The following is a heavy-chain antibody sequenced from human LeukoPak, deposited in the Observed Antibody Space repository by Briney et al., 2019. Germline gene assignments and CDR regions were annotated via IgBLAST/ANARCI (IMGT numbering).Heavy chain of an antibody. CDR1: GGSISGYY. D-gene: IGHD2-8*02. CDR2: IFYSGST. V-gene: IGHV4-59*08. CDR3: VRLGFRTGDNSLADY. Sequence: SETLSLTCTVSGGSISGYYWSWIRQPPGKGLECVGYIFYSGSTNYNPSFKSRVSISLDTSKSQFSLKLTSVTAADTAMYYCVRLGFRTGDNSLADYWGRGTQVTVSS. J-gene: IGHJ4*02.